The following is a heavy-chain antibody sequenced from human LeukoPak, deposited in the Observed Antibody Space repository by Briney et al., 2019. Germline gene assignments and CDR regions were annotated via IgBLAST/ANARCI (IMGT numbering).Heavy chain of an antibody. D-gene: IGHD2-2*01. CDR3: ARESSGYCSSTSCPFDY. CDR2: ISGSSTYI. V-gene: IGHV3-21*01. J-gene: IGHJ4*02. CDR1: GFTFSTYS. Sequence: GGSLRLSCAASGFTFSTYSLNWVRQGPGKGLEWVSSISGSSTYIYYADSVKGRFTISRDNAKNSLYLQMNSLRAEDTAVYYCARESSGYCSSTSCPFDYWGQGTLVTVSS.